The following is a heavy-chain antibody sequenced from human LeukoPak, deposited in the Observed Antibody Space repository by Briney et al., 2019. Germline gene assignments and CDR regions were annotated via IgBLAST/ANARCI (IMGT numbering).Heavy chain of an antibody. CDR3: ARVLPPTYIEIVQTAPYYFDF. J-gene: IGHJ4*02. CDR2: MNPSNGDT. V-gene: IGHV1-8*01. Sequence: ASVKVSCKTSGYSFTSYDINWVRQATGQGLEWMGWMNPSNGDTGYAQNFKGRVTMTRSTSTSTAYMDLRGLRSDDTAVYYCARVLPPTYIEIVQTAPYYFDFWGQGTLVTVSS. D-gene: IGHD2/OR15-2a*01. CDR1: GYSFTSYD.